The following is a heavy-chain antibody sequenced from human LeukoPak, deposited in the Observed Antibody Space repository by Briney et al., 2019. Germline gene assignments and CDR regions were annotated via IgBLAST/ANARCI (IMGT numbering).Heavy chain of an antibody. Sequence: GGSLRLSCAASGFTFSSYSMNWVRQAPGKGLEWVSSISSSSSYIYYADSVKGRFTISRDNAKNSLYLQMNSLRAEDTAVYYCARGDDSSGYYYGYWGQGTRVTVSS. CDR2: ISSSSSYI. J-gene: IGHJ4*02. D-gene: IGHD3-22*01. V-gene: IGHV3-21*01. CDR1: GFTFSSYS. CDR3: ARGDDSSGYYYGY.